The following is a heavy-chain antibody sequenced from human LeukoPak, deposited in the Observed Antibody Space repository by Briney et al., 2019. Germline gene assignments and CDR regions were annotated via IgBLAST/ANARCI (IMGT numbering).Heavy chain of an antibody. CDR3: ARGDDSSGYYPYYYYYYMDV. Sequence: ASVKVSCKASGYTFTGYYMHWVRQAPGQGLEWMGWINPNSGGTNYAQKFQGRVTMTRDTSISTAYMELSRLRSDDTAVYYCARGDDSSGYYPYYYYYYMDVWGKGTTVTVSS. CDR2: INPNSGGT. V-gene: IGHV1-2*02. J-gene: IGHJ6*03. CDR1: GYTFTGYY. D-gene: IGHD3-22*01.